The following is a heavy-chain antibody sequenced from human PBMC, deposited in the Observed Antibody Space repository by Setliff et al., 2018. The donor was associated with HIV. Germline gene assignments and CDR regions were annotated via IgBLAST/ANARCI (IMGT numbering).Heavy chain of an antibody. CDR1: GGSISSYY. J-gene: IGHJ4*02. Sequence: SETLSLTCTVSGGSISSYYWSWIRQPPGEGLEWIGYSHNNGNTHYNPSLKSRVTISVDTSKNHVSLRLNSVTAADAAVYFCARAREGWKPFAFDYWGQGTLVTVSS. CDR3: ARAREGWKPFAFDY. CDR2: SHNNGNT. V-gene: IGHV4-59*08. D-gene: IGHD1-1*01.